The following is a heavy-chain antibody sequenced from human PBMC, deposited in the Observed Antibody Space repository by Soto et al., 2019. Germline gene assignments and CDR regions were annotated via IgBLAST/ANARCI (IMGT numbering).Heavy chain of an antibody. D-gene: IGHD3-3*01. CDR1: GYTFTSYG. CDR3: ASHLSDFWSGYSSWFDP. Sequence: ASVKVSFKASGYTFTSYGISWVRQAPGQGLEWMGWISAYNGNTNYAQKLQGRVTMTTDTSTSTAYMELRSLRSGDTAVYYCASHLSDFWSGYSSWFDPWGQGTLVTVSS. CDR2: ISAYNGNT. V-gene: IGHV1-18*01. J-gene: IGHJ5*02.